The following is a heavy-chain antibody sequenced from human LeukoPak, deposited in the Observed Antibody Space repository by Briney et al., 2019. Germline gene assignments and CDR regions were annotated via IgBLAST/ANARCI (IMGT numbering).Heavy chain of an antibody. J-gene: IGHJ4*02. CDR3: SRDLGVLEWVLFYY. V-gene: IGHV3-21*01. CDR1: GFTFSSYS. Sequence: GGSLRLSCAASGFTFSSYSMNWVRQAPGKGLEWVSSISSSSSYIYYADSVKGRFTISRDNAKNSLYLQMNSLRAEDTAVYYCSRDLGVLEWVLFYYWGQGTLVTVSS. CDR2: ISSSSSYI. D-gene: IGHD3-3*01.